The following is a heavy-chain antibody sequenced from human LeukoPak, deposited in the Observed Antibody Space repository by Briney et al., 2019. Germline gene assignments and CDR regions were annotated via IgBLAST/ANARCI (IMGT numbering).Heavy chain of an antibody. D-gene: IGHD6-13*01. CDR2: ICDDGNCK. Sequence: GGSLRFSCAASGFTFSSYGMHWVRQAPGKGLEWVAVICDDGNCKYYADSVKGRFTISRDNSNNTLSLQMNSLRAEDTALYYCVAAPGIHYSDYWGQGTLVTVSS. CDR3: VAAPGIHYSDY. J-gene: IGHJ4*02. V-gene: IGHV3-33*01. CDR1: GFTFSSYG.